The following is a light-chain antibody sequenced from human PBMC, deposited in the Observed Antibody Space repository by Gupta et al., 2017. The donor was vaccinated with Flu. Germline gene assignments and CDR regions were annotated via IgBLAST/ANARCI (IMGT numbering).Light chain of an antibody. J-gene: IGKJ2*01. CDR1: QSVSSN. CDR3: QQYNNWPSMYT. CDR2: GAS. Sequence: EIVMTHPPATLPVSPGERATLSCRASQSVSSNLSWYQQKPGQAPRLLIYGASTRATGIPARFSGSGSGTEFTLTISSLQSEDFAVYYCQQYNNWPSMYTFGQGTKLEIK. V-gene: IGKV3-15*01.